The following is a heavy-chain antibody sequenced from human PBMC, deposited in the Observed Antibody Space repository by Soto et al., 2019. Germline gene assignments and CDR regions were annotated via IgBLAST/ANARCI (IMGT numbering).Heavy chain of an antibody. CDR2: ISAYNGNT. Sequence: ASVKVSCKASGYTFNSYGISWVRQAPGQGLEWMGWISAYNGNTNYAQKLQGRVTMTTDTSTSTAYMELRSLRSDDTAVYYCARNDIVVVVAATPERSFDYWGQGTLVTVSS. CDR1: GYTFNSYG. V-gene: IGHV1-18*04. J-gene: IGHJ4*02. CDR3: ARNDIVVVVAATPERSFDY. D-gene: IGHD2-15*01.